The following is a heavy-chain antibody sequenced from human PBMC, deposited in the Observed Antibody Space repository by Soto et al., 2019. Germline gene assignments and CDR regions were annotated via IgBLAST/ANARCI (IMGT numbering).Heavy chain of an antibody. Sequence: QVQLVQSGAEVKKSGASVMVSCKASGYTFTGYYIHWVRHTPGQGLEWMGWINPNNGGTNYVQKFQGRVTMTRDTSISTAYMELRRLTSDDTAVYYCARERDVLLWFGESPFDYWGQGTLVTVSS. CDR3: ARERDVLLWFGESPFDY. CDR2: INPNNGGT. CDR1: GYTFTGYY. D-gene: IGHD3-10*01. V-gene: IGHV1-2*02. J-gene: IGHJ4*02.